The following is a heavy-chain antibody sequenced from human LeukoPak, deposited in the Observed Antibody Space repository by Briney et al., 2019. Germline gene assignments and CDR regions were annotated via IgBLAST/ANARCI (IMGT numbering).Heavy chain of an antibody. CDR1: GYTFTSHG. CDR2: ISAYNGNT. D-gene: IGHD1-26*01. V-gene: IGHV1-18*01. CDR3: ARGRELLDAFDI. Sequence: AAVKVSCKASGYTFTSHGISWVRQAPGQGLDWMGWISAYNGNTNYAQKLQGRVTMTTDTSTSTAYMELRSLRSDDTAVYYCARGRELLDAFDIWGQGTMVTVSS. J-gene: IGHJ3*02.